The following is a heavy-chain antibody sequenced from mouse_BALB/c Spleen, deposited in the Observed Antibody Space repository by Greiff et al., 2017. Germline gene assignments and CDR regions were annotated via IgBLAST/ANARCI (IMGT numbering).Heavy chain of an antibody. V-gene: IGHV1-14*01. Sequence: EVQVVESGPELVKPGASVKMSCKASGYTFTSYVMHWVKQKPGQGLEWIGYINPYNDGTKYNEKFKGKATLTSDKSSSTAYMELSSLTSEDSAVYYCARRMDGYYQLFDYWGQGTTLTVSS. J-gene: IGHJ2*01. CDR1: GYTFTSYV. CDR2: INPYNDGT. CDR3: ARRMDGYYQLFDY. D-gene: IGHD2-3*01.